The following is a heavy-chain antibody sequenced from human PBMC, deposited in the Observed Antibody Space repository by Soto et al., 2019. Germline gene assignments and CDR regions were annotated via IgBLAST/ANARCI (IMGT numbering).Heavy chain of an antibody. CDR3: ARRGQYYDILTGPTYYFDY. CDR2: IYYSGST. V-gene: IGHV4-39*01. J-gene: IGHJ4*02. CDR1: GGSISSSSYY. D-gene: IGHD3-9*01. Sequence: PSETLSLTCTVSGGSISSSSYYWGWIRQPPGRGLEWIGSIYYSGSTYYNQSLKSRVTISVYTSKNQFSLKLSSVTAADTAVYYCARRGQYYDILTGPTYYFDYWGQGTLVTVS.